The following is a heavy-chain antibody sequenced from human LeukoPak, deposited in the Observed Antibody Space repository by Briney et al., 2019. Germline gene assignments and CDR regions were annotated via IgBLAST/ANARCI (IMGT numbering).Heavy chain of an antibody. CDR1: GGSISSGDYY. V-gene: IGHV4-30-4*01. J-gene: IGHJ4*02. CDR3: ARGDTAMASYYFDY. CDR2: IYYSGST. D-gene: IGHD5-18*01. Sequence: PSETLSLTCTVSGGSISSGDYYWSWIRQPPGKGLEWIAYIYYSGSTYYNPPLKSRVTISVDTSQNPFSLKLRSVTAADTAVYYCARGDTAMASYYFDYWGQGTLVTVSS.